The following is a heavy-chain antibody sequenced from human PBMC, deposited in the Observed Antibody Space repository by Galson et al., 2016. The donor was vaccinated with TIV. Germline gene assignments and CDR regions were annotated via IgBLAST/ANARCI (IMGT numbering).Heavy chain of an antibody. CDR1: GFTFPNHW. CDR2: VNRDGSGT. CDR3: AGGIEVVPDASGMDV. V-gene: IGHV3-74*01. Sequence: SLRLSCAASGFTFPNHWMHWVRQAPGKGLVWVARVNRDGSGTNYADSVKGRFTISRDNAEKTLYLQMNSLTAEDTAVYYCAGGIEVVPDASGMDVWGKGTTVIVSS. J-gene: IGHJ6*03. D-gene: IGHD2-2*01.